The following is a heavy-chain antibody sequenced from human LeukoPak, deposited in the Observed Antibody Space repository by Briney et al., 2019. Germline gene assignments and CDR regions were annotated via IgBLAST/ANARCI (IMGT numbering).Heavy chain of an antibody. CDR3: AKGDYGDCY. V-gene: IGHV3-23*01. D-gene: IGHD4-17*01. CDR2: ITSSGNR. J-gene: IGHJ4*02. Sequence: GGSLRLSCAASGFTFSNYAMAWVRQAPGKGLEWVSSITSSGNRYYADSVKGRFTISRDNSKNTVHMQMTSLRAEDTAVYYCAKGDYGDCYWGQGTLVTVSS. CDR1: GFTFSNYA.